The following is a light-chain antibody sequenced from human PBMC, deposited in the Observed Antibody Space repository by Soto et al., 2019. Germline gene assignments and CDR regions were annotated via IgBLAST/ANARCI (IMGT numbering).Light chain of an antibody. Sequence: EIVMTQSPATLSVSPGQIATLSCSASQYLISNFVCYQQQAGQAPRLLIYGASTRATGVPARFSGSGSGTEFTLTISSLQPDDFANYYCQQYNSYWTFGQGTKVDIK. CDR3: QQYNSYWT. CDR2: GAS. V-gene: IGKV3-15*01. CDR1: QYLISN. J-gene: IGKJ1*01.